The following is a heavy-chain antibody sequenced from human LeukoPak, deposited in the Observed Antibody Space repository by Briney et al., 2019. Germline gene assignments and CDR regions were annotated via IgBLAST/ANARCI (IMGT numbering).Heavy chain of an antibody. Sequence: GRSLRLSCAASGFTFSSYAMHWVRQAPGKGLEWVALLSYDENYKYYADSVKGRFTISRDNAKNTLYLQMNSLRAEDTAVYYCARSVVTATPDDYWGQGTLVTVSS. J-gene: IGHJ4*02. CDR3: ARSVVTATPDDY. V-gene: IGHV3-30*04. D-gene: IGHD2-21*02. CDR1: GFTFSSYA. CDR2: LSYDENYK.